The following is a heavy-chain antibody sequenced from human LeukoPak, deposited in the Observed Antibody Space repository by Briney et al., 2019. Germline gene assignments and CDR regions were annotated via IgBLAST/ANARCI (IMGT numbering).Heavy chain of an antibody. CDR3: AGIAVDYFDY. Sequence: PGGSLRLSCAASGFTFDDYAMHWVRQAPGKGLEWVSGISWNSGSIGYADSVKGRFTISRDNAKNSLYLQMNSLRAEDTALYYCAGIAVDYFDYWGQGTLVTVSS. D-gene: IGHD6-19*01. CDR1: GFTFDDYA. J-gene: IGHJ4*02. V-gene: IGHV3-9*01. CDR2: ISWNSGSI.